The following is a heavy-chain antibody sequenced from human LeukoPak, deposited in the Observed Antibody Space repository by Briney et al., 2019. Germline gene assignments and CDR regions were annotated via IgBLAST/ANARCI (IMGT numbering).Heavy chain of an antibody. CDR1: GYTFSGHY. V-gene: IGHV1-2*02. CDR3: ARDRAVAGTNVDAFDF. J-gene: IGHJ3*01. Sequence: ASVKVSCKASGYTFSGHYIHWVRQAPGQGLEWMGWINPNSYGTSYAQKFQGRITMTRDTSISTAYMELRRLRSDDTAVYYCARDRAVAGTNVDAFDFWGQGTMVTVSS. CDR2: INPNSYGT. D-gene: IGHD6-19*01.